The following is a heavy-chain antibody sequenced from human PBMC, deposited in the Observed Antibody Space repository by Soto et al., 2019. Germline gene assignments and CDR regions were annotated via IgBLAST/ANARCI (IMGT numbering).Heavy chain of an antibody. D-gene: IGHD3-10*01. V-gene: IGHV1-18*01. CDR2: ISAYNGNT. CDR3: ARDYYGSGSYYLKLDY. Sequence: QVQLVQSGAEVKKPGASVKVSCKASGYTFTSYGISWVRQAPGQGLEWMGWISAYNGNTNYAQKLQGRVTMTTDTSTSTAYMELGSLGSDDTAVYYCARDYYGSGSYYLKLDYWGQGTLVTVSS. J-gene: IGHJ4*02. CDR1: GYTFTSYG.